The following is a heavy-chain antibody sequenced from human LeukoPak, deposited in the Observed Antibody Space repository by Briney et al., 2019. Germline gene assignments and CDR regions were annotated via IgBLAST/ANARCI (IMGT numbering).Heavy chain of an antibody. V-gene: IGHV1-2*02. CDR2: INPYSGGT. CDR1: GYTFAGYY. CDR3: ARTASSGYLGDGMDV. D-gene: IGHD3-22*01. Sequence: ASVKVSCKASGYTFAGYYVHWVRQAPGQGLEWMGWINPYSGGTNSAQKFQGRVTMTRDTSISTAYMELSRLRSDDTAVYYCARTASSGYLGDGMDVWGQGTTVTVSS. J-gene: IGHJ6*02.